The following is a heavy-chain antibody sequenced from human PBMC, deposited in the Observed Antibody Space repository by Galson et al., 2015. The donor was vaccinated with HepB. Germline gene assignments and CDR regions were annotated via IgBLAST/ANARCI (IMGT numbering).Heavy chain of an antibody. CDR3: ARDLGYYDSSGAFDY. D-gene: IGHD3-22*01. V-gene: IGHV1-46*01. CDR2: INPSGGST. CDR1: GYTFTSYY. Sequence: SCKASGYTFTSYYMHWVRQAPGQGLEWMGIINPSGGSTSYAQKFQGRVTMTRDTSTSTVYMELSSLRSEDTAVYYCARDLGYYDSSGAFDYWGQGTLVTVSS. J-gene: IGHJ4*02.